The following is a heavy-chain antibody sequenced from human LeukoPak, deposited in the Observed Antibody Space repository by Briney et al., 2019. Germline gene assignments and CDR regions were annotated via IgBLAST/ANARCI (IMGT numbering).Heavy chain of an antibody. Sequence: GGSLRLSCVASGITFSNYAVSWVRQAPEKGLDWVSVISGSAHKIRYADSMKGRFTVSRDNSKNTLYLQMDSLRAEDTAVYYCAKRHYYGSGSIEYWGQGTLVTVSS. V-gene: IGHV3-23*01. D-gene: IGHD3-10*01. CDR2: ISGSAHKI. CDR3: AKRHYYGSGSIEY. CDR1: GITFSNYA. J-gene: IGHJ4*02.